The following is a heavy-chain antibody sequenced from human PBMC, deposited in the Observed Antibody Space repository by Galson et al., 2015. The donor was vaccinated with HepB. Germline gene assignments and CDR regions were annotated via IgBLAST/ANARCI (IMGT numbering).Heavy chain of an antibody. V-gene: IGHV3-15*01. CDR1: GFPFNNAW. CDR2: IKSKTDGETT. J-gene: IGHJ5*02. D-gene: IGHD3-9*01. CDR3: TTDVYHSTDWSWLDP. Sequence: SLRLSCAASGFPFNNAWMTWVRQAPGMGLEWVGRIKSKTDGETTDYAAPVKGRFTISRDDSKNRLYLQMNSLKTEDTAVYYCTTDVYHSTDWSWLDPWGQGTLVTVSS.